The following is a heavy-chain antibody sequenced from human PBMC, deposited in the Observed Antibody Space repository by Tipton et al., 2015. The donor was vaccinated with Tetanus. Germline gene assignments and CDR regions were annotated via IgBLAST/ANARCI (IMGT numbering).Heavy chain of an antibody. D-gene: IGHD2-21*01. CDR1: GFRFYAYG. Sequence: SLRLSCAASGFRFYAYGLHWVRQAPGKGLEWVAITSFDGKTNFYADSVNGRFTISRDNSKNTLYLQMNSLRAEDTAVYYCARGTSRIVYYFDYWGQGTLVTVSS. CDR3: ARGTSRIVYYFDY. CDR2: TSFDGKTN. V-gene: IGHV3-30*03. J-gene: IGHJ4*02.